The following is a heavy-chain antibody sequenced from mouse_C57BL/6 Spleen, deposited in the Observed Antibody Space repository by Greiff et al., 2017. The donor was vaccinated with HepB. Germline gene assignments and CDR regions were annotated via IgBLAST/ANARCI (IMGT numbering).Heavy chain of an antibody. CDR2: IYPGDGDT. CDR1: GYAFSSSW. Sequence: VQLQQSGPELVKPGASVKISCKASGYAFSSSWMNWVKQRPGKGLEWIGRIYPGDGDTNYNGKFKGKATLTADKSSSTAYMQLSSLTSEDSAVYFCAYGSSYADDYWGQGTTLTVSS. J-gene: IGHJ2*01. CDR3: AYGSSYADDY. V-gene: IGHV1-82*01. D-gene: IGHD1-1*01.